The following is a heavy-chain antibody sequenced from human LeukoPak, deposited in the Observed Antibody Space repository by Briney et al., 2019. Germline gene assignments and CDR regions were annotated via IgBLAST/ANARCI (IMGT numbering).Heavy chain of an antibody. CDR1: GFTFGSYA. J-gene: IGHJ6*02. V-gene: IGHV3-30*18. D-gene: IGHD1-1*01. CDR3: AKGSLDGRPIYYYAMDL. Sequence: PGRSLRLSCAASGFTFGSYAMHWVRQAPGKGLEWVAVISYDGSVKYYVDSVKGRFTISRDNSKNTLYLQMNSLRAEDTAVYYCAKGSLDGRPIYYYAMDLWGQGTTVTVSS. CDR2: ISYDGSVK.